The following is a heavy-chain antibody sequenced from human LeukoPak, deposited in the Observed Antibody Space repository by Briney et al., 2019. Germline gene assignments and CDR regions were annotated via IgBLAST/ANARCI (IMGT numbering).Heavy chain of an antibody. CDR1: GFTFSSYW. Sequence: PGGSLRLSCAASGFTFSSYWMSWVRQAPGKGLEWVANIKQDGSEKYYVDSVEGRFTISRDNAKNSLYLQMNSLRAEDTAVYYCARASPYYDILTGYRAFDYWGQGTLVTVSS. CDR3: ARASPYYDILTGYRAFDY. D-gene: IGHD3-9*01. J-gene: IGHJ4*02. CDR2: IKQDGSEK. V-gene: IGHV3-7*01.